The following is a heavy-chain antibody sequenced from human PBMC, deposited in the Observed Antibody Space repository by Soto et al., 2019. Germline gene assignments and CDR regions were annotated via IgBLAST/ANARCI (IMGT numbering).Heavy chain of an antibody. CDR3: ARGGFFRGKLAERLGYCRGGSCLRAFDI. D-gene: IGHD2-15*01. CDR2: INPNSGGT. CDR1: GYTFTSYG. V-gene: IGHV1-2*04. J-gene: IGHJ3*02. Sequence: ASVKVSCKASGYTFTSYGISWVRQAPGQGPEWMGWINPNSGGTNYAQKFQGWVTMTRDTSISTAYMELSRLRSDDTAVYYCARGGFFRGKLAERLGYCRGGSCLRAFDIWGQRTMVTVSS.